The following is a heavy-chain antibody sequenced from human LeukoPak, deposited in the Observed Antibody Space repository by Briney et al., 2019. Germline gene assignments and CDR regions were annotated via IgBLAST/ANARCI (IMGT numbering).Heavy chain of an antibody. CDR2: IYYSGST. J-gene: IGHJ4*02. CDR1: GGSISSYY. V-gene: IGHV4-59*01. D-gene: IGHD3-22*01. Sequence: SETLSLTRTVSGGSISSYYWSWIRQPPGKGLEWIGYIYYSGSTNYNPSLKSRVTISVDTSKNQFSLKLSSVTAADTAVYYCARGDSSGYYYGSSFDYWGQGTLVTVSS. CDR3: ARGDSSGYYYGSSFDY.